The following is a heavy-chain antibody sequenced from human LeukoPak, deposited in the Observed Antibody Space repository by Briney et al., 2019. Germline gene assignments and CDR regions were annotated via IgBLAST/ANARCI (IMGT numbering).Heavy chain of an antibody. CDR1: GYTFTGYY. CDR2: INPNSGGT. V-gene: IGHV1-2*02. CDR3: ARDGYRSSSSWYYYYYYMDV. Sequence: ASVKVSCKASGYTFTGYYMHWVRQAPGQGLEWMGWINPNSGGTNYAQKFQGRVTMTRDTSISTAYMELSRLRSGDTAVYYCARDGYRSSSSWYYYYYYMDVWGKGTTVTVSS. D-gene: IGHD6-6*01. J-gene: IGHJ6*03.